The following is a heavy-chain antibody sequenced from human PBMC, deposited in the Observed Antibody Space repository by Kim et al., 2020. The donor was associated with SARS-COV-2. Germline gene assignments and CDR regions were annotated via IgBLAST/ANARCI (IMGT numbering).Heavy chain of an antibody. Sequence: ASVKVSCKASGYTFTSYAMNWVRQAPGQGLEWMGWINTNTGNPTYALGFTGRFVFSLDTSVSTAYLQISSLKAEDTAVYYCARDYIWRIGGSYYYYYMDVWGKGTTVTVSS. V-gene: IGHV7-4-1*02. J-gene: IGHJ6*03. D-gene: IGHD3-16*01. CDR3: ARDYIWRIGGSYYYYYMDV. CDR1: GYTFTSYA. CDR2: INTNTGNP.